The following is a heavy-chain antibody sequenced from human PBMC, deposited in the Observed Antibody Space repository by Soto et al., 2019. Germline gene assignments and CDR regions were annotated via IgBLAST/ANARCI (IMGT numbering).Heavy chain of an antibody. D-gene: IGHD1-1*01. V-gene: IGHV4-59*12. J-gene: IGHJ4*02. CDR3: ASEHDAYKVRY. CDR1: GGSISSYY. CDR2: IYYSGST. Sequence: SETLSLTCTVSGGSISSYYWSWIRQPPWKGLEWIGYIYYSGSTNYNPSLKSRVTISVDTSKNQFSLKLSSVTAADTAVYFCASEHDAYKVRYWGQGTLVTVSS.